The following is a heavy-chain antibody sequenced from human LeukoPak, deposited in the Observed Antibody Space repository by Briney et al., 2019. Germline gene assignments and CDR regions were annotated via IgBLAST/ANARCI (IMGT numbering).Heavy chain of an antibody. CDR3: ARDPPTEGWDFDL. V-gene: IGHV1-2*02. CDR1: GYTFTGYY. CDR2: INVNNGDT. Sequence: ASVKVPCKASGYTFTGYYMHWVRQAPGQGLEWMGWINVNNGDTRYAQKFQGRVTVTRDTSISTAYMEVSSLRSDDTAVYYCARDPPTEGWDFDLWGRGTLVTVSS. D-gene: IGHD2-21*02. J-gene: IGHJ2*01.